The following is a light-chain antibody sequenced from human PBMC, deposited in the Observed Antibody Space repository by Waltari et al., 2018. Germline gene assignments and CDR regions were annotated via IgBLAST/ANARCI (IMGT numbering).Light chain of an antibody. CDR2: GAS. J-gene: IGKJ1*01. V-gene: IGKV1-5*01. Sequence: DVQMTQSPSTLSASVGDRVTITCRASQNIRDWLAWYQQRPGKAPRLLIYGASTVQTGVPATVSGSGSGTEFTLTINSLQPDDFATYYCQQYNGYFTWTFGQGTKVEIK. CDR1: QNIRDW. CDR3: QQYNGYFTWT.